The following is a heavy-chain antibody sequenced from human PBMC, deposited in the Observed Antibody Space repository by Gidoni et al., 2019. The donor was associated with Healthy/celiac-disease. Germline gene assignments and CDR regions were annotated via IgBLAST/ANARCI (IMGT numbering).Heavy chain of an antibody. CDR1: GGSFSGYY. V-gene: IGHV4-34*01. Sequence: QVQLQQWGAGLLKPSETLSLTCAVYGGSFSGYYWSWIRQPPGKGLEWIGEINHSGSTNYNPSLKRRVTISVDMSKNQFSLKLSSVTAADTAVYYCARGPRLRWPYYYYGMDVWGQGTTVTVSS. CDR3: ARGPRLRWPYYYYGMDV. J-gene: IGHJ6*02. CDR2: INHSGST. D-gene: IGHD4-17*01.